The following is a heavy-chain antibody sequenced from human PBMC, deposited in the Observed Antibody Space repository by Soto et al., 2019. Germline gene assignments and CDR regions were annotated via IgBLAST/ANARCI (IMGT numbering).Heavy chain of an antibody. Sequence: QVQLVQSGAEVKKPGSSVKVSCKASGGTFSSYAISWVRQAPGQGLEWMGGIIPIFGTANYAQKFQGRVTITADEATSTAYMERSSLRSEDTAVYYCARVGGHDYYYGAGRYYNGHFDYWGQGTLVTVSS. J-gene: IGHJ4*02. D-gene: IGHD3-10*01. CDR1: GGTFSSYA. CDR3: ARVGGHDYYYGAGRYYNGHFDY. CDR2: IIPIFGTA. V-gene: IGHV1-69*01.